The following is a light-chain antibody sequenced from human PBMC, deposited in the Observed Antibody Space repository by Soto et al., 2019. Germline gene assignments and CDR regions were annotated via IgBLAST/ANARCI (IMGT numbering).Light chain of an antibody. CDR2: DAS. J-gene: IGKJ1*01. CDR3: QQRRNWAPT. Sequence: EIVLTQSPVTLSLSPGERATLSCRASQSVDAYLAWYQQRPGQAPRLLIFDASNRATGIPTRFSGSGSGTDFTLTISSLEPEDFAVYYCQQRRNWAPTFGQGTKVEIK. V-gene: IGKV3-11*01. CDR1: QSVDAY.